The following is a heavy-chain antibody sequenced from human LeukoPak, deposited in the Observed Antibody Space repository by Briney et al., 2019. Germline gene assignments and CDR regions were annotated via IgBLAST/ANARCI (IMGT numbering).Heavy chain of an antibody. D-gene: IGHD2-15*01. CDR1: GFTFSGYA. CDR3: AKGYCSGGNCYFIFDY. J-gene: IGHJ4*02. Sequence: GGSLRLSCAASGFTFSGYAMSWVRQTPGKGLEWVSSISGSGGGTYYADAVKGRFTISRDISKNTLYLHMNSLRAEDTAVYFCAKGYCSGGNCYFIFDYWGQGTLVTVSS. CDR2: ISGSGGGT. V-gene: IGHV3-23*01.